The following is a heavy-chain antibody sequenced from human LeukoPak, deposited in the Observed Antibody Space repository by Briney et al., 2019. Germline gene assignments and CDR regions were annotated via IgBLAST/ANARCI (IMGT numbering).Heavy chain of an antibody. D-gene: IGHD6-13*01. V-gene: IGHV5-10-1*01. J-gene: IGHJ4*02. Sequence: GESLXISCKGSGYSFTTYWISWVRQMXGKGLEWMGRIDPSDSYTNYSPSFQGHVTISADKSFSTAYLQWTSLKASDTAMYYCARHAKAYGSSCDYWGQGTLVTVSS. CDR1: GYSFTTYW. CDR2: IDPSDSYT. CDR3: ARHAKAYGSSCDY.